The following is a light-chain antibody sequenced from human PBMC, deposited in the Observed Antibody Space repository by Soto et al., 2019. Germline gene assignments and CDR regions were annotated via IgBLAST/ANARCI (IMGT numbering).Light chain of an antibody. Sequence: EIVLTQSPATLSLSPGERAALSCRASQGVSRFLAWYQQKPGQAPRLLIYDASNRATGIPARFSGSGSGTDFTLAISSLEPEDFAAYYCQQRSSWPLTFGGGTKVEIK. CDR3: QQRSSWPLT. CDR2: DAS. V-gene: IGKV3-11*01. J-gene: IGKJ4*01. CDR1: QGVSRF.